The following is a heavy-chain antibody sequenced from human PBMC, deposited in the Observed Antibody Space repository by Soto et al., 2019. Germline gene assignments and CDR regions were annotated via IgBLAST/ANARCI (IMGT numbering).Heavy chain of an antibody. D-gene: IGHD6-6*01. CDR1: GFSLSTSGVG. CDR3: AHMSIFRAKYYYGMDV. J-gene: IGHJ6*02. Sequence: QITLKESGPTLVKPTQTLTLTCTFSGFSLSTSGVGVGWIRQPPGKAPEWLALIYWDNDNRYSPSLKSRLTITKDTSKSQVVLTMTNMDPVDTATYYCAHMSIFRAKYYYGMDVWGQGTTVTVSS. V-gene: IGHV2-5*02. CDR2: IYWDNDN.